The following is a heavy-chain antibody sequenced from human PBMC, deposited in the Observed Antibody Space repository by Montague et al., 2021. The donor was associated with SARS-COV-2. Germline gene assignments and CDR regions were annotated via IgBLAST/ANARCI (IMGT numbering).Heavy chain of an antibody. Sequence: SETLSLTCTVSGGSVSSGSYYWSWIRQPPGKGLEWIGYIYYSGSSNYNPSLKSRVTISVDTSKNQFSLKLGSVTAADTAVYYCARCITIFCVVGSWFDPWGQGTLVTVSS. D-gene: IGHD3-3*01. CDR2: IYYSGSS. CDR3: ARCITIFCVVGSWFDP. CDR1: GGSVSSGSYY. V-gene: IGHV4-61*01. J-gene: IGHJ5*02.